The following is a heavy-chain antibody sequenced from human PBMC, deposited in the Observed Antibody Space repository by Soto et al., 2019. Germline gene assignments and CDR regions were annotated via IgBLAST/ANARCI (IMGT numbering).Heavy chain of an antibody. CDR2: ISSSSSYI. D-gene: IGHD3-3*01. CDR1: GFTFSSYS. V-gene: IGHV3-21*01. Sequence: GGSLRLSCAASGFTFSSYSMNWVRQAPGKGLEWVSSISSSSSYIYYADSVKGRFTISRDNAKNSLYLQMNSLRAEDTAVYYCARDQIFGVVMPFDYWGQGTLVTV. J-gene: IGHJ4*02. CDR3: ARDQIFGVVMPFDY.